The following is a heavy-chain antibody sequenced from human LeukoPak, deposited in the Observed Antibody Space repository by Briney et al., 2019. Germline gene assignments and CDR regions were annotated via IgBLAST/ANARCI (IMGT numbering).Heavy chain of an antibody. J-gene: IGHJ4*02. D-gene: IGHD3-22*01. V-gene: IGHV1-69*13. CDR3: ARGLDDSSGYYLDY. CDR1: GGTFSSYA. Sequence: ASVKVSCKASGGTFSSYAISWVRQAPGQGLEWMGGIIPILGTANYAQKFQGRVTITADESTSTAYMELSSLRSEDTAVYYCARGLDDSSGYYLDYWGQGTLVTVSS. CDR2: IIPILGTA.